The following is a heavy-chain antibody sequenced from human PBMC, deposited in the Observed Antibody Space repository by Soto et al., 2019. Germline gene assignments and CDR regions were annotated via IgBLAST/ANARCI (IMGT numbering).Heavy chain of an antibody. V-gene: IGHV1-69*06. CDR1: GGTFGNYA. D-gene: IGHD2-21*01. CDR2: SIPIFGTA. CDR3: GRRAGPGIYGEDG. Sequence: QVQLVQSGAEVKKPGSSVKVSCKASGGTFGNYAISWVRQAPGQGLEWMGKSIPIFGTANYAQKFQGRIKITGDRSTRTAYLGPSSPRSEDTAVDYCGRRAGPGIYGEDGWGQGATGNV. J-gene: IGHJ6*02.